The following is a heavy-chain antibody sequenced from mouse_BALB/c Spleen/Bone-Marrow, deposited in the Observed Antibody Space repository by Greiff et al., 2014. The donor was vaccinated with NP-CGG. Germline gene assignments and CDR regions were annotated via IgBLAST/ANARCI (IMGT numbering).Heavy chain of an antibody. D-gene: IGHD2-4*01. CDR3: NALYYDSDFDY. CDR2: IDPENGDT. CDR1: GFNIKDFY. Sequence: DVKLQESGAELVRSGASVKLSCTASGFNIKDFYIYWVKQRPAQGLEWIGWIDPENGDTDYDPKFQGKATMTADTSSNTAYLQLSSLASEDTAVYYCNALYYDSDFDYWGQGTTLTVSS. V-gene: IGHV14-4*02. J-gene: IGHJ2*01.